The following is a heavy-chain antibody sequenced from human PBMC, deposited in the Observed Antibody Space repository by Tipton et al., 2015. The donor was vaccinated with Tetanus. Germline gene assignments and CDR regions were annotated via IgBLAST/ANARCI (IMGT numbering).Heavy chain of an antibody. D-gene: IGHD3-10*01. CDR1: GGSISSTNYY. CDR3: ASHYGSGSDDAFDI. Sequence: TLSLTCTVSGGSISSTNYYWSWVRQPPGKGLEWIAYIHYSGRTNYNPSLKSRVTISVDTSKKQLSLKLSSVTAADTAVYYCASHYGSGSDDAFDIWGQGTMVTVSS. CDR2: IHYSGRT. J-gene: IGHJ3*02. V-gene: IGHV4-61*01.